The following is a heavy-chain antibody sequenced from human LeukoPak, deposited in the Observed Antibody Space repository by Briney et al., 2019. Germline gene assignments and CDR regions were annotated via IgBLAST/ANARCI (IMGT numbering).Heavy chain of an antibody. Sequence: ASVKVSCKASGYTFTSYGISWVRQAPGQGLEWMGWISAYNGNTNYAQKLQGRVTMTTDTSTSTAYMELRSLRSDDTAVYYCARATGGYSYGNDINWFDPWGQGTLVTVSS. CDR3: ARATGGYSYGNDINWFDP. J-gene: IGHJ5*02. D-gene: IGHD5-18*01. CDR1: GYTFTSYG. V-gene: IGHV1-18*01. CDR2: ISAYNGNT.